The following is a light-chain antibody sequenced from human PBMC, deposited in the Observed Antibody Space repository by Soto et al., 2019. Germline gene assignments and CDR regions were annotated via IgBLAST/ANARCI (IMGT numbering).Light chain of an antibody. Sequence: DIQLTQSPSSLSASVGDRVTFTCRASQDISYFLAWYQQRPGEVPRLLIYGASTLQSGVPSRFSGSGFGTDFTLTITSLQPEDVATYYCQKYNKDSPATFGPGTKVEIK. J-gene: IGKJ1*01. V-gene: IGKV1-27*01. CDR1: QDISYF. CDR3: QKYNKDSPAT. CDR2: GAS.